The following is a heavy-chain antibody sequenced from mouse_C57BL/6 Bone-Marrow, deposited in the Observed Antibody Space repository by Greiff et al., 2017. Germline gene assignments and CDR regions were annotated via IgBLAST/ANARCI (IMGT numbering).Heavy chain of an antibody. CDR3: ARGDYGGYFDY. Sequence: EVQLQQSGPVLVKPGASVKMSCKASGYTFTDYYMNWVKQSHGKSLEWIGVINPYYGGTSYNQKFKGKATLTVDKSSSTDYMGLNSQTSEDSAVYYCARGDYGGYFDYWGQGTTLTVSS. V-gene: IGHV1-19*01. CDR2: INPYYGGT. CDR1: GYTFTDYY. D-gene: IGHD1-1*02. J-gene: IGHJ2*01.